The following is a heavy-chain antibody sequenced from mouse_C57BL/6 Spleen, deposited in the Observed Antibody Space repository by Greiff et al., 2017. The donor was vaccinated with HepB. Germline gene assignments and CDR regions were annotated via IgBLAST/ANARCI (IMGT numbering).Heavy chain of an antibody. Sequence: EVQLQQSGPELVKPGASVKIPCKASGYTFTDYNMDWVKQSHGKSLEWIGDINPNNGGTNYNQKFKGKATLTVDKSSSTAYMELRSLTSEDTAVYYCARLYSGYDYDRFDYWGQGTTLTVSS. CDR3: ARLYSGYDYDRFDY. J-gene: IGHJ2*01. V-gene: IGHV1-18*01. CDR1: GYTFTDYN. D-gene: IGHD2-4*01. CDR2: INPNNGGT.